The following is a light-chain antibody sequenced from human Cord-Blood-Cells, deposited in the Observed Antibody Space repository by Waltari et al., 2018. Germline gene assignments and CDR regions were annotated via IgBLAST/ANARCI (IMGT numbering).Light chain of an antibody. CDR3: QQSYSTPFT. Sequence: DIQMTHSPSSLPASVGDRVPVTCRASQSISSYLNWYQQKPGKAPKLLIYAASSLQSGVPSRFSGSGSGTDFTLTISSLQPEDFATYYCQQSYSTPFTFGPGTKVDIK. CDR2: AAS. J-gene: IGKJ3*01. V-gene: IGKV1-39*01. CDR1: QSISSY.